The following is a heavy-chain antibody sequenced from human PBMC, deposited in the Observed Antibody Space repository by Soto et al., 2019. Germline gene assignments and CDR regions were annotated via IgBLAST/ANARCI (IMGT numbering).Heavy chain of an antibody. Sequence: ASVKVSCKASGYTFNSYGISWVRQAPGQGLEWMGWISAYNGNTKYAQKVQGRVTMTTDTSTSTAFMELRSLTSDDTAVYYCARDWALQAGTTRWVKDYWGQGTLVTVSS. D-gene: IGHD1-7*01. J-gene: IGHJ4*02. CDR3: ARDWALQAGTTRWVKDY. CDR1: GYTFNSYG. CDR2: ISAYNGNT. V-gene: IGHV1-18*01.